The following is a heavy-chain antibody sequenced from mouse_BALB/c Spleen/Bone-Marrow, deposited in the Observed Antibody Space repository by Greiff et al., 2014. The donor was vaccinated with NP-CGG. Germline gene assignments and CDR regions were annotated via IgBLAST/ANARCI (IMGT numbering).Heavy chain of an antibody. CDR3: ARDYSGYFDF. CDR2: IRNKPNGYTT. Sequence: EVQLVESGGGLVQPGGSLRLPCTTSGFTFTDYFMTWVRQPPGKALEWLGFIRNKPNGYTTEYNPSVKGRFTISRDNSQGILYLQMNTLRAEDSAIYYCARDYSGYFDFWGQGTTLTVSS. J-gene: IGHJ2*01. D-gene: IGHD5-1*01. V-gene: IGHV7-3*02. CDR1: GFTFTDYF.